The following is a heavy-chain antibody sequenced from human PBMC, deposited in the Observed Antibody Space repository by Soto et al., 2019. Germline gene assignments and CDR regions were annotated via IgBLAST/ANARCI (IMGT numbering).Heavy chain of an antibody. CDR3: ARASTTVTTLDY. Sequence: PSETLSLTCAVSGGSISSGGYSWSWIRQPPGKGLEWIGYIYHSGSTHYNPSLKSRVTISVDRSKNQFSLKLSSVTAADTAVYYCARASTTVTTLDYWGQGTLVTVSS. J-gene: IGHJ4*02. D-gene: IGHD4-17*01. V-gene: IGHV4-30-2*01. CDR2: IYHSGST. CDR1: GGSISSGGYS.